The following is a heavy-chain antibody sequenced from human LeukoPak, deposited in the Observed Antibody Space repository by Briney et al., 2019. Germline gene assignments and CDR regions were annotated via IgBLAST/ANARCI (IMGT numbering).Heavy chain of an antibody. J-gene: IGHJ4*02. CDR1: GYSFISYW. CDR2: IYPGDSHT. D-gene: IGHD5-18*01. CDR3: ARHEDTAMVEDY. Sequence: PGESLQISCQGSGYSFISYWIGWVRQMPGKGLEWMGMIYPGDSHTRYSPSFQGQVTISADKSISTAYLQWSSLKASDSAMYYCARHEDTAMVEDYWGQGTLVTVSS. V-gene: IGHV5-51*01.